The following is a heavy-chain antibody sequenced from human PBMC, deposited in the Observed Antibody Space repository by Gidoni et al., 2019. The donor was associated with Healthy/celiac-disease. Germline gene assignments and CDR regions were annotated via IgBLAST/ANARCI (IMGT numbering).Heavy chain of an antibody. D-gene: IGHD3-9*01. J-gene: IGHJ4*02. CDR1: GGSLSSSSYY. Sequence: QLQLQESGPGLVHPSETLSLTCTVSGGSLSSSSYYWGWIRQPPGKGLEWIGSIYYSGSTYYNPSLKSRVTISVDTSKNQFSLKLSSVTAADTAVYYCARLPYDILTGYYEAGLDYWGQGTLVTVSS. CDR2: IYYSGST. CDR3: ARLPYDILTGYYEAGLDY. V-gene: IGHV4-39*01.